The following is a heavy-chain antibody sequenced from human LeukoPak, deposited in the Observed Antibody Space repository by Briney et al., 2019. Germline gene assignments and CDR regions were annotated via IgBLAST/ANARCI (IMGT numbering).Heavy chain of an antibody. Sequence: PGGSLRLSCAASGFTFSSYWMHWVRQAPGKGLVWVSRINSDGSSASYADSVKGRFTISRDNAKNTLYLQMNSLRAEDTAVYSCASLRSSSGDYWGQGTLVTVSS. V-gene: IGHV3-74*01. CDR1: GFTFSSYW. D-gene: IGHD2-2*01. J-gene: IGHJ4*02. CDR3: ASLRSSSGDY. CDR2: INSDGSSA.